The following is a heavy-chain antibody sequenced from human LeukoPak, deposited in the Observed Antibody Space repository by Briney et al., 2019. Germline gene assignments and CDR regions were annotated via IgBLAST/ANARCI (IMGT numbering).Heavy chain of an antibody. CDR2: IYYSGSA. CDR1: GGSISSANYY. D-gene: IGHD2-2*01. J-gene: IGHJ6*03. V-gene: IGHV4-39*07. Sequence: SETLSLTCTVSGGSISSANYYWGWIRQPPGKGLEWIGSIYYSGSAYYSSSLKSRVTILVDTSKNQFSLKLSSVTAADTAVYYCARDPVVVVPAATSLHYYYYYYMDVWGKGTTVTVSS. CDR3: ARDPVVVVPAATSLHYYYYYYMDV.